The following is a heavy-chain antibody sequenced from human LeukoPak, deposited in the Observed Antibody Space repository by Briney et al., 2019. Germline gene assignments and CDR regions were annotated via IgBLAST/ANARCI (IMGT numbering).Heavy chain of an antibody. D-gene: IGHD5-24*01. Sequence: SETLSRTCAVYAASFSDYYWSWIRQPPGRGLEGIGEINHSGLTNYNPSLKSRVSISVDTSKNQFSLKLSSVTAADTAVYYCARRLQSASQNMDVWGKGTTVTVSS. CDR2: INHSGLT. CDR1: AASFSDYY. J-gene: IGHJ6*03. V-gene: IGHV4-34*01. CDR3: ARRLQSASQNMDV.